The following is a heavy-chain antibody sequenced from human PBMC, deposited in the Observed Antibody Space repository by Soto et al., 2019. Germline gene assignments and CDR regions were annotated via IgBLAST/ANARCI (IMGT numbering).Heavy chain of an antibody. CDR1: GFTFSSYG. V-gene: IGHV3-30*18. J-gene: IGHJ4*02. Sequence: QVQLVESGGGVVQPGRSLRLSCAASGFTFSSYGMHWVRQAPGKGLEWVAVISYDGSNKYYADSVKGRFTISRDNSKNTLFLQMNSLRSEDTAVSYCAKDDYGDYVYYFDYWGQGTLVTVSS. D-gene: IGHD4-17*01. CDR3: AKDDYGDYVYYFDY. CDR2: ISYDGSNK.